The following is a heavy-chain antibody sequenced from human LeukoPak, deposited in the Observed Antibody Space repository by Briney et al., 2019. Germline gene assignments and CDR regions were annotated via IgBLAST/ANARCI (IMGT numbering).Heavy chain of an antibody. D-gene: IGHD3-16*02. J-gene: IGHJ6*02. CDR3: ARKHYRYTDRGYYYYGMDV. Sequence: SETLSLTCTVSGGSISSYYWSWIRQSPGKGLEWIGYIYYSGSTNYNPSLKSRVTISVDKSKNQFSLKLSSVTAADMAVYYCARKHYRYTDRGYYYYGMDVWGQGTTVTVSS. CDR2: IYYSGST. CDR1: GGSISSYY. V-gene: IGHV4-59*08.